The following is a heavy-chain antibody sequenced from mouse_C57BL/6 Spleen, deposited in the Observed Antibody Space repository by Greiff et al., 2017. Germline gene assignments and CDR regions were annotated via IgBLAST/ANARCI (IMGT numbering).Heavy chain of an antibody. D-gene: IGHD1-1*01. J-gene: IGHJ4*01. CDR3: ARQATVVGYYYAMDY. CDR1: GFTFSSYT. Sequence: EVHLVESGGGLVKPGGSLKLSCAASGFTFSSYTMSWVRQTPEKRLEWVATISGGGGNTYYPDSVKGRFTISRDNAKNTLYLQMSSLRSEDTALYYCARQATVVGYYYAMDYWGQGTSVTVSS. CDR2: ISGGGGNT. V-gene: IGHV5-9*01.